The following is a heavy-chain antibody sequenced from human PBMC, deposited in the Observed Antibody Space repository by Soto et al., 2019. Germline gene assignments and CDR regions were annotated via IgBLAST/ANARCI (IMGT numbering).Heavy chain of an antibody. D-gene: IGHD3-16*01. CDR3: AQLGLMTFSHKHYFNH. CDR2: IKSDGSST. V-gene: IGHV3-23*01. J-gene: IGHJ4*02. CDR1: GFSFDNYG. Sequence: EVQLLESGGDLVQPGGSLRLSCVGSGFSFDNYGMSWVRQAPGKGLEWVSAIKSDGSSTYYAASMKDRFTISRDNSKNTLYLQLNSLRAEDTAVYYCAQLGLMTFSHKHYFNHWGRGTLVTVSS.